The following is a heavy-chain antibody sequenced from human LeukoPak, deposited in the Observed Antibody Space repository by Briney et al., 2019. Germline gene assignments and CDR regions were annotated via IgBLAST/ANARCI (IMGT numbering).Heavy chain of an antibody. Sequence: SETLSLTCNVSGYSLTNTYYWGWIRQPPGKGLEWIGNIHHSGSTYYNPSLKSRVTISVDTSKNQFSLKLSSVTAADTAVYYCARGSIAARRGVNWFDPWGQGTLVTVSS. D-gene: IGHD6-6*01. V-gene: IGHV4-38-2*02. CDR1: GYSLTNTYY. J-gene: IGHJ5*02. CDR2: IHHSGST. CDR3: ARGSIAARRGVNWFDP.